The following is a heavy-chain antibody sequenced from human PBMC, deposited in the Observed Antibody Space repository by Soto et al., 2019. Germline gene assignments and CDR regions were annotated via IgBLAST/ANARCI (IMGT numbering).Heavy chain of an antibody. Sequence: EVQLLESGGGLVQPGGSLRLSCAASGFTFSSYAMSWVRQAPGKGLEWVSAISGSGGSTYYADSVKGRFTISRDNAKDTLYLQRNSLRAEDTAVYYCAKGSGEVAEAGTFDYWCQGTLVTVSS. CDR2: ISGSGGST. V-gene: IGHV3-23*01. J-gene: IGHJ4*02. CDR1: GFTFSSYA. D-gene: IGHD6-13*01. CDR3: AKGSGEVAEAGTFDY.